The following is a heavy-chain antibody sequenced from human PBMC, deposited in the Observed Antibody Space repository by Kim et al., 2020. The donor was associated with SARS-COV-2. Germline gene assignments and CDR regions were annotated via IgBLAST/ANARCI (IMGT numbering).Heavy chain of an antibody. Sequence: ASVKVSCKASGYTFTSYAMNWVRQAPGQGLEWMGWINTNTGNPTYAQGFTGRFVFSLDTSVSTAYLQICSLKAEDTAVYYWARERGSGYYDNWFDPWGQGTLVTVSS. V-gene: IGHV7-4-1*01. D-gene: IGHD3-3*01. J-gene: IGHJ5*02. CDR1: GYTFTSYA. CDR3: ARERGSGYYDNWFDP. CDR2: INTNTGNP.